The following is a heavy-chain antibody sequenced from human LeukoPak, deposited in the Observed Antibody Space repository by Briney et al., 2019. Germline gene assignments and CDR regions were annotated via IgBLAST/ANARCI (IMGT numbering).Heavy chain of an antibody. CDR2: IYSGGGT. J-gene: IGHJ6*02. CDR3: ARVTYYYDSSGYYSQNDYYYGMDV. Sequence: PGGSLRLSCAASGFTVSSDYMSWVCQAPGKRLEWGSVIYSGGGTYYADSGKGRFTISRDNSKITLYLQTNSLRAEDTAVYYCARVTYYYDSSGYYSQNDYYYGMDVWGQGTTVTVSS. V-gene: IGHV3-53*01. CDR1: GFTVSSDY. D-gene: IGHD3-22*01.